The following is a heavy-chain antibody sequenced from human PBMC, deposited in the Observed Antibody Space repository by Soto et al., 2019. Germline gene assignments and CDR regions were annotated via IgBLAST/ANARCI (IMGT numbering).Heavy chain of an antibody. V-gene: IGHV3-30*18. Sequence: PGGSLRLSCAASGFTFSSYGMHWVRQAPGKGLEWVEVISYDGSNKFDADSVKGRFTISRDNSKNTLYLHMNSLRAEDTAVYYCAKATGPLVYYKYYGMDVWGQGNTVTVSS. D-gene: IGHD3-9*01. J-gene: IGHJ6*02. CDR2: ISYDGSNK. CDR1: GFTFSSYG. CDR3: AKATGPLVYYKYYGMDV.